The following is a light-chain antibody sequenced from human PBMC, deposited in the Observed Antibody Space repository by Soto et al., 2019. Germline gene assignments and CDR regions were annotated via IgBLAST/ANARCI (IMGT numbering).Light chain of an antibody. CDR1: PSGGSSH. J-gene: IGKJ5*01. CDR3: QLDGSSLT. V-gene: IGKV3-20*01. CDR2: GAS. Sequence: IVLTQSPAPLSLSPGERATLSCRASPSGGSSHLAWYQQKPGQAPSLLIYGASTRATGIPDRFGASGSGTDSTLTISRMEPEDFGDYYCQLDGSSLTFGHGTRLDIK.